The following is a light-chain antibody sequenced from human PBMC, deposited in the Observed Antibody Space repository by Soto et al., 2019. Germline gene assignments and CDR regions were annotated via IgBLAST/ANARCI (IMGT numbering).Light chain of an antibody. J-gene: IGLJ1*01. CDR3: ISYTAGSTPYV. CDR2: DVT. Sequence: QSALTQPASVSGSPGQSITISCTGTSSDVGGYNYVSWFQQYPGKAPKLIVYDVTRPSGVSNRFSGSKSGNTASLTISGLQAEDEADYYCISYTAGSTPYVFGTGTKVTVL. CDR1: SSDVGGYNY. V-gene: IGLV2-14*03.